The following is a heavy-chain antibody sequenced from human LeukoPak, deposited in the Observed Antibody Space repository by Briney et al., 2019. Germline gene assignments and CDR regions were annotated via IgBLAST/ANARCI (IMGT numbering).Heavy chain of an antibody. CDR3: ARGSIGYCSSTSCSHGDY. CDR2: ISYDGSNK. Sequence: GGSLRLSCAASGFTFSSYAMHWVRQAPGKGLEWVAVISYDGSNKYYADSVKGRFTISRDNSKNTLYLQMNSLRAEDTAVYYYARGSIGYCSSTSCSHGDYWGQGTLVTVSS. D-gene: IGHD2-2*01. V-gene: IGHV3-30-3*01. J-gene: IGHJ4*02. CDR1: GFTFSSYA.